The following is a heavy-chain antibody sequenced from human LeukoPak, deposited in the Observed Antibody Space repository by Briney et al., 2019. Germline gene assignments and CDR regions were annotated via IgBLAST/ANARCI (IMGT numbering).Heavy chain of an antibody. D-gene: IGHD1-1*01. V-gene: IGHV3-49*04. CDR3: TTEGWNDEVYFDY. CDR1: GFTFGDYA. CDR2: IRSKAYGGTT. Sequence: SGGSLRLSCTTSGFTFGDYAMSWVRQAPGKGLEWVGIIRSKAYGGTTEYAASVKGRFTISRDDSRSVAYLQMNSLKTEDTAVYYCTTEGWNDEVYFDYWGQGTLVTVSS. J-gene: IGHJ4*02.